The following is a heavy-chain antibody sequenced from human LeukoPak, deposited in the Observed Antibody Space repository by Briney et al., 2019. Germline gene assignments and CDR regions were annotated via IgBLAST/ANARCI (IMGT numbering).Heavy chain of an antibody. CDR1: GGAFSGYY. J-gene: IGHJ4*02. Sequence: SETLSLTCAVYGGAFSGYYRSWIRQPPGKGLEWVGEITHSGSTNYNPSLKSQVTISVDTSKNQFSLKLSSVTAADTAVYYCARGPPHYDFWSGYSYFHYWGQGTLVTVSS. CDR3: ARGPPHYDFWSGYSYFHY. D-gene: IGHD3-3*01. CDR2: ITHSGST. V-gene: IGHV4-34*01.